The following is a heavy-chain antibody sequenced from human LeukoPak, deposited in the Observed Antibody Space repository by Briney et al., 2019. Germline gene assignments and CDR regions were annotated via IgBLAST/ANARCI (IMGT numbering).Heavy chain of an antibody. D-gene: IGHD3-3*01. CDR1: GDSINSYY. J-gene: IGHJ5*01. CDR3: AREIRPIFGAAPSNAGFDS. Sequence: SETLSLTCTVSGDSINSYYWNWIRQPAGKGLEWRGRIFTSGSTNYNPSLKSRVTMSVDLSGNQFSLNINSVTAADTAVYFCAREIRPIFGAAPSNAGFDSWGQGALVTVSS. CDR2: IFTSGST. V-gene: IGHV4-4*07.